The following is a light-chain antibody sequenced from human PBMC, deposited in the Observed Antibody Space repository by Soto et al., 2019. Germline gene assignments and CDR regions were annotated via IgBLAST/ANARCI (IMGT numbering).Light chain of an antibody. CDR1: QGISNY. CDR3: QVSTFHSWS. CDR2: DAS. V-gene: IGKV1-16*01. J-gene: IGKJ1*01. Sequence: DIQMPKYPSSLSASVGDRVTITCRASQGISNYLAWYQQKPGKAPKLLIHDASSLESGVPSRFSGSGSGTEFTLTICSLQPDDFTTYCSQVSTFHSWSFAQGGIVDIK.